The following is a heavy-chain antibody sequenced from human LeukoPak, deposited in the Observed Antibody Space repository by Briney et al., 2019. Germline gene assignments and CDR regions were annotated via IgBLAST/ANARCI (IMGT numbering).Heavy chain of an antibody. J-gene: IGHJ4*02. D-gene: IGHD2/OR15-2a*01. Sequence: GGSLRLSCAACGYTFDVYGLSWVRHAPRKGLEWVSGINWNGGSTGYADSVKSRFTISRDNAKNSLYLQMKSLRSEYTALYYCARGRIIRGYFDYWGQGTLVTASS. CDR2: INWNGGST. CDR1: GYTFDVYG. CDR3: ARGRIIRGYFDY. V-gene: IGHV3-20*04.